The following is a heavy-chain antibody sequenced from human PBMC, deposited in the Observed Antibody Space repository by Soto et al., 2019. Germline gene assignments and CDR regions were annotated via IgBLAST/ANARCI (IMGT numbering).Heavy chain of an antibody. CDR1: GFSLSTKTVG. D-gene: IGHD3-16*02. Sequence: QITLKESGPTLVKPTQTLTLTCTFSGFSLSTKTVGVAWIRQPPVEALEWLAVIYWDDDKRYSPSLRSRLTVTKDTSRNQVVLTMANMDPVDTATYYCAHLMITFGGVVADDAFDIWGQGTLVTVSS. V-gene: IGHV2-5*02. CDR3: AHLMITFGGVVADDAFDI. J-gene: IGHJ3*02. CDR2: IYWDDDK.